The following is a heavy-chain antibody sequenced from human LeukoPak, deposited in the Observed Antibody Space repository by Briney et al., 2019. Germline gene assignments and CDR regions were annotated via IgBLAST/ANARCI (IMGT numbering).Heavy chain of an antibody. CDR3: ATYYYYGMDV. J-gene: IGHJ6*02. Sequence: ASLKVSCKASGYXFTDYYVHWVRQAPGQGLEWMGWINLNSGGTNYAQKFQGRVTMTRDTSISTAYMELSRLRSDDTAVYYCATYYYYGMDVWGQGTTVTVSS. CDR2: INLNSGGT. V-gene: IGHV1-2*02. CDR1: GYXFTDYY.